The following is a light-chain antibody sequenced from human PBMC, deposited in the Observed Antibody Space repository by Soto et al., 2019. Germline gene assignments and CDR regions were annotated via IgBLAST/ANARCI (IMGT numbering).Light chain of an antibody. CDR3: QQYNNWPRAT. Sequence: EIVLTQSPGTLSLSPGERATLSCRASRSVTTYLAWYQQKPGQAPRLLMFRTSSRATGFPARFSGSGSGTEFNLTISSLQSEDFGVYYCQQYNNWPRATFGGGTKVDI. CDR1: RSVTTY. CDR2: RTS. J-gene: IGKJ4*01. V-gene: IGKV3-15*01.